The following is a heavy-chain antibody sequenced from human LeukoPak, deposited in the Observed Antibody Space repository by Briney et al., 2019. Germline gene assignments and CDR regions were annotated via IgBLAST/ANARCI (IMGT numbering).Heavy chain of an antibody. V-gene: IGHV3-33*08. J-gene: IGHJ4*02. CDR1: GFTFSSYG. Sequence: GGSLRLSCAASGFTFSSYGMHWVRQAPGKGLEWVAVIWYDGTNKYYADSVKGRFTISRDTSNNMLYLQMNSLRAEDTAVYYCARVSESGNSDYWGQGTLVTVSS. D-gene: IGHD4-23*01. CDR3: ARVSESGNSDY. CDR2: IWYDGTNK.